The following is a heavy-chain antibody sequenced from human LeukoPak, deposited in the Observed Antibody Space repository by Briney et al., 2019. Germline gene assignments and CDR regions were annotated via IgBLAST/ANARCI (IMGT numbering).Heavy chain of an antibody. CDR2: INANSGGT. J-gene: IGHJ4*02. CDR1: RYTFTGYY. D-gene: IGHD3-10*01. CDR3: ARVSVLLWFGELSRSPYFDY. V-gene: IGHV1-2*02. Sequence: ASVKVSCKASRYTFTGYYMHWVRQAPGQGLEWMGWINANSGGTNYAQKFQGRVTMTRDTSISTAYMELSRLRSDDTAVYYCARVSVLLWFGELSRSPYFDYWGQGTLVTVSS.